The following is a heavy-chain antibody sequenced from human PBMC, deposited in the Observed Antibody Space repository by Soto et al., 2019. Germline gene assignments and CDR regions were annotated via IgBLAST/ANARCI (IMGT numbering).Heavy chain of an antibody. D-gene: IGHD3-3*02. CDR1: GGSINNYY. CDR3: ARDFNSIFDDFADMRWNFDP. CDR2: VFTTGTT. V-gene: IGHV4-4*07. J-gene: IGHJ5*02. Sequence: KTSETLSLTCSVPGGSINNYYWSWVRQSAGKGLEWIGRVFTTGTTDYNPSLKGRVTISVDTSKNQFSLSLRSVTSADTAIYYCARDFNSIFDDFADMRWNFDPWGQGTLVTVSS.